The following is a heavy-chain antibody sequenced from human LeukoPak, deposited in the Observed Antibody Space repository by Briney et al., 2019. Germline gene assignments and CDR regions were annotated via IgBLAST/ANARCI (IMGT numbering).Heavy chain of an antibody. CDR1: GGSISSSSYY. D-gene: IGHD5-12*01. J-gene: IGHJ4*02. V-gene: IGHV4-61*05. Sequence: PSETLSLTCTVSGGSISSSSYYWGWIRQPPGKGLEWIGYIYYSGSTNYNPSLKSRVTISVDTSKNQFSLKLSSVTAADTAVYYCARASGYDFLYFDYWGQGTLVTVSS. CDR3: ARASGYDFLYFDY. CDR2: IYYSGST.